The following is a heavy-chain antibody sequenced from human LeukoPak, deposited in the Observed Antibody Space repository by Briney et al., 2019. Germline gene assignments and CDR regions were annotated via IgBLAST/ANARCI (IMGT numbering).Heavy chain of an antibody. J-gene: IGHJ4*02. D-gene: IGHD2-21*01. V-gene: IGHV3-23*01. Sequence: GGSLRLSCAASGFTFTSYAMSWVRQAPGEGLEWVSAISGSGGSTFYADSLKGRFTISRDNSKNTLYLQMNSLRAEDTAVYYCAKALIPDYYFDYWGQGTLVTVSS. CDR2: ISGSGGST. CDR1: GFTFTSYA. CDR3: AKALIPDYYFDY.